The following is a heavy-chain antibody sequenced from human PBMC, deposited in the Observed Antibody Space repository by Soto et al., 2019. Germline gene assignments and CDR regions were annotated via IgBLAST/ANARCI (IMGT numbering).Heavy chain of an antibody. V-gene: IGHV4-39*01. CDR1: GGSINNSPYY. Sequence: QLQLQESGPGLVKPSETLSLTCSVFGGSINNSPYYWGWIRQPPGKGLEWIGSVYYGGTNSYNPSLKSRVIMSVDTSKNQFSLKLTSVTASDTAVYYCARHWGDWGQGILVTVSS. CDR3: ARHWGD. J-gene: IGHJ4*02. D-gene: IGHD3-16*01. CDR2: VYYGGTN.